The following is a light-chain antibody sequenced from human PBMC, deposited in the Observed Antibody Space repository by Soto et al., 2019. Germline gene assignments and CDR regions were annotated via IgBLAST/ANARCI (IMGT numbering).Light chain of an antibody. Sequence: EIVLTQSPGTLSLSPGERATLSCRAGQSVSSSYLAWYQQKPGQSPRLLLYDASTRATGIPDRFSGSGSGTDFTLTISSLEPEDFAIYYCQQYKDWPTTFGQGTKVDI. CDR2: DAS. V-gene: IGKV3D-20*02. CDR3: QQYKDWPTT. CDR1: QSVSSSY. J-gene: IGKJ1*01.